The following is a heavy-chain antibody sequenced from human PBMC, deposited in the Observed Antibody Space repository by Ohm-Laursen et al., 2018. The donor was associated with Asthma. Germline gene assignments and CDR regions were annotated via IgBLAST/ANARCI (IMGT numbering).Heavy chain of an antibody. V-gene: IGHV1-69*01. J-gene: IGHJ5*02. Sequence: SSVKVSCKASGGTFSSYAISWVRQAPGQGLEWMGGIIPILRTANYAQNFRGRVTITADESTSTAYMDLSSLRSEDTAVYYCARGIVGASDDNWFDPWGQGTLVTVSS. D-gene: IGHD1-26*01. CDR1: GGTFSSYA. CDR2: IIPILRTA. CDR3: ARGIVGASDDNWFDP.